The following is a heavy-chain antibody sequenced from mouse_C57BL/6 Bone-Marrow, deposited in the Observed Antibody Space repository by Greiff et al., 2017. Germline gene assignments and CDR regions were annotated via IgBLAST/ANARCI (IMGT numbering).Heavy chain of an antibody. Sequence: VQLQQSGPELVKPGASVKISCKASGYTFTDYYMNWVKQSHGKSLEWIGDINPNNGGTSYNQKFKGKATLTVDKSSSTAYMERRSLTSEDSAVYYCARGGGYPCFACWGQVTLGTV. CDR2: INPNNGGT. J-gene: IGHJ3*01. CDR1: GYTFTDYY. V-gene: IGHV1-26*01. D-gene: IGHD2-2*01. CDR3: ARGGGYPCFAC.